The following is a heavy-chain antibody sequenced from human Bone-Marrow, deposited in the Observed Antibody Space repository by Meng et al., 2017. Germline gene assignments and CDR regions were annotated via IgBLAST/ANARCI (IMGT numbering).Heavy chain of an antibody. CDR1: RFTFSRSW. J-gene: IGHJ4*02. D-gene: IGHD5/OR15-5a*01. Sequence: GGSLRLSCAVSRFTFSRSWMAWVRQAPGKGLEWVATINEDGSKTYYVDSVKGRFTISRDNANNSLFLQMISLRVEDTAVYYCARSVYHSVDYWDQGTLVTVSS. V-gene: IGHV3-7*01. CDR3: ARSVYHSVDY. CDR2: INEDGSKT.